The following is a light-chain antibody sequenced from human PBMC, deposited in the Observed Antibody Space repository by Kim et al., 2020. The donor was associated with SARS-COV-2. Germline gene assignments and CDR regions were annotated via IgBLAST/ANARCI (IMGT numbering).Light chain of an antibody. CDR2: AAS. Sequence: PGERAILSCRASQDVNSNLAWYQQKPGQAPRLLIYAASTRATGIPVRFSGSGSETEFTLTISSLQSEDSAVYYCQQYDKWPPAYTFGQGTKVDIK. V-gene: IGKV3-15*01. CDR1: QDVNSN. J-gene: IGKJ2*01. CDR3: QQYDKWPPAYT.